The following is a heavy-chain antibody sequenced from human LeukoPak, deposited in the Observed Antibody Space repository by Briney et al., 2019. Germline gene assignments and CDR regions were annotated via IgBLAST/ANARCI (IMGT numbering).Heavy chain of an antibody. CDR1: GFSFGDYA. J-gene: IGHJ4*02. CDR3: AKEVLKAVAGTSAGYYFDY. CDR2: ISWNSGNI. Sequence: PGGSLRLSCAASGFSFGDYAIHWVRQAPGKGLEWVSGISWNSGNIGYADSVKGRFTISRDNAKNSLYLQMNSLRAEDTALYYCAKEVLKAVAGTSAGYYFDYWGQGTLVTVSS. D-gene: IGHD6-19*01. V-gene: IGHV3-9*01.